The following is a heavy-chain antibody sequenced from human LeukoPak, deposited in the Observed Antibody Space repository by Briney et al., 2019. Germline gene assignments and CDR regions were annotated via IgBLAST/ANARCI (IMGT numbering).Heavy chain of an antibody. CDR3: AREDYDDSGAWYFDL. V-gene: IGHV4-61*02. D-gene: IGHD3-3*01. CDR1: GGSISSGSYY. CDR2: IYTSGST. J-gene: IGHJ2*01. Sequence: SETLSLTCTVSGGSISSGSYYWSWIRQPAGKGLEWIGRIYTSGSTNYNPSLKSRVTISVDKSKNQFSLKLTSVTAADTAVYYCAREDYDDSGAWYFDLWGRGTLVIVSS.